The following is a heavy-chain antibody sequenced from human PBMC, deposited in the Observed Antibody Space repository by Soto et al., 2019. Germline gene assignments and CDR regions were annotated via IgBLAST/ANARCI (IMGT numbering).Heavy chain of an antibody. D-gene: IGHD3-10*01. CDR1: GYASLSYG. CDR3: AREVQGVTSFDY. J-gene: IGHJ4*02. CDR2: INAGVDGT. V-gene: IGHV1-3*01. Sequence: QVQLVQSGPEMMQPGASVKVSCKASGYASLSYGMHWVRQVPEQVYEWLGWINAGVDGTMYSERFQGRVRITRDTSANTVYMELNALTSEDTAVYYCAREVQGVTSFDYWGQGTLVIVSS.